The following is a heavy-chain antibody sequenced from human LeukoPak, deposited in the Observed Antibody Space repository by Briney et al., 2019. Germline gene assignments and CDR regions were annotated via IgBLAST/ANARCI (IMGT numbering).Heavy chain of an antibody. CDR1: GYTFSGYY. CDR3: ATGTRTTPYYYNYYMDV. J-gene: IGHJ6*03. Sequence: GASVKVSCKASGYTFSGYYMHWVRQAPGQGLEWMGWINPNSGGTNYAQKFQGRVTMTRDTSISTAYMELSRLRSDDTAVYYCATGTRTTPYYYNYYMDVWGKGTTVTVSS. CDR2: INPNSGGT. D-gene: IGHD1-7*01. V-gene: IGHV1-2*02.